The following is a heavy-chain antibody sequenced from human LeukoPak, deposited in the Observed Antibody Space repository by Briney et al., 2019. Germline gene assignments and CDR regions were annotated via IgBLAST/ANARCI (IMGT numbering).Heavy chain of an antibody. D-gene: IGHD1-26*01. CDR2: ISSNGGST. CDR3: AKETGRWELE. J-gene: IGHJ4*02. Sequence: GGSLRLSCSASGFTFSSYAMHWVRQAPGKGLEYVSAISSNGGSTYYADSVKGRFTISRDNSKNTLYLQMSSLRAEDTAVYYCAKETGRWELEWGQGTLVTVSS. CDR1: GFTFSSYA. V-gene: IGHV3-64D*09.